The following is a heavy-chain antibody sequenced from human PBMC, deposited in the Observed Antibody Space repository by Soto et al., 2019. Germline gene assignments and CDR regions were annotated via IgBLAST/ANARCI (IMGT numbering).Heavy chain of an antibody. V-gene: IGHV1-2*04. CDR3: ARSGIAVAGYYYGMDV. J-gene: IGHJ6*02. Sequence: GASVKVSCKASGYTFTGYYMHWVRQAPGQGLEWMGWINPNSGGTNYAQKFQGWVTMTRDTSISTAYMELSRLRSDDTAVYYCARSGIAVAGYYYGMDVWGQGTTVTVSS. CDR2: INPNSGGT. CDR1: GYTFTGYY. D-gene: IGHD6-19*01.